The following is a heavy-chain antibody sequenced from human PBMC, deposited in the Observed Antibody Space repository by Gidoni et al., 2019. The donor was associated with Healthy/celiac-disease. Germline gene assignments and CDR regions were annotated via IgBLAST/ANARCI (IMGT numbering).Heavy chain of an antibody. D-gene: IGHD3-22*01. V-gene: IGHV3-30-3*01. CDR2: ISYDGSNK. J-gene: IGHJ4*02. CDR1: RFHFSSYA. CDR3: ARGVVSTYYYDSGQLFDY. Sequence: QVQLVESGGGVVQPGRSLRLSCPASRFHFSSYAMHWVRQAPGKGLEWVAVISYDGSNKYYADSVKGRFTISRDNSKNTLYLQMNSLRAEDTAVYYCARGVVSTYYYDSGQLFDYWGQGTLVTVSS.